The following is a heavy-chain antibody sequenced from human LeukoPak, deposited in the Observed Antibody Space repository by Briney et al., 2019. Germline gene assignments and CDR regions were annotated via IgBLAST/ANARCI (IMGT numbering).Heavy chain of an antibody. CDR2: INHSGST. D-gene: IGHD6-19*01. CDR3: ARSKQWLVRQFDY. Sequence: SETLSLTCAVYGGSFSGYYWSWIRQPPGKGLEWIGEINHSGSTNYNPSLKSRVTIPVDTSKNQFSLKLSSVTAADTAVYYCARSKQWLVRQFDYWGQGTLVTVSS. V-gene: IGHV4-34*01. CDR1: GGSFSGYY. J-gene: IGHJ4*02.